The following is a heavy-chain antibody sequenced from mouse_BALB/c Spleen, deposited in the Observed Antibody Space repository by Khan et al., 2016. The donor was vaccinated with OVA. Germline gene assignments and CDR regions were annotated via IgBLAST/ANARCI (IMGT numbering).Heavy chain of an antibody. CDR1: GFTFSSYG. CDR2: INSNGGST. J-gene: IGHJ2*01. CDR3: SRMARTIN. Sequence: EVQVVESGGGLVQPGGSLKLSCAASGFTFSSYGMSWVRQTPDKRLELVATINSNGGSTYYPDSVKGRFTISRDNAKNTQYLQMSSLKPENTAMYYCSRMARTINWGQGTTLTVSA. V-gene: IGHV5-6-3*01.